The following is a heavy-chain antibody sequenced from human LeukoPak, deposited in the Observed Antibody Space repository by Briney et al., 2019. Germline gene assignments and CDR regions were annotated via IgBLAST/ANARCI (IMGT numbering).Heavy chain of an antibody. CDR2: INSDRINT. J-gene: IGHJ4*02. V-gene: IGHV3-74*01. CDR3: AKDPSRGSSSIFDY. D-gene: IGHD6-6*01. CDR1: GFTFSNYW. Sequence: GGSLRLSCAASGFTFSNYWMHWVRQAPGKGLVWVSRINSDRINTSYADSVKGRFTISRDNSKNTLYLQMNSLRAEDTAVYYCAKDPSRGSSSIFDYWGQGTLVTVSS.